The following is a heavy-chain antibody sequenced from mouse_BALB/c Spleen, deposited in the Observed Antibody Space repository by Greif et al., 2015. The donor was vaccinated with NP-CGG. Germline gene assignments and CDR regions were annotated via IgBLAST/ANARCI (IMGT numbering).Heavy chain of an antibody. Sequence: EVKVVESGGGLVKPGGSLKLSCAASGFTFSSYAMSWVRQTPEKRLEWVASISSGGSTYYPDSVKGRFTISRDNARNILYLQMSSLRSEDTAMYYCARGYGSSYCAMDYWGQGTSVTVSS. CDR1: GFTFSSYA. CDR3: ARGYGSSYCAMDY. J-gene: IGHJ4*01. CDR2: ISSGGST. D-gene: IGHD1-1*01. V-gene: IGHV5-6-5*01.